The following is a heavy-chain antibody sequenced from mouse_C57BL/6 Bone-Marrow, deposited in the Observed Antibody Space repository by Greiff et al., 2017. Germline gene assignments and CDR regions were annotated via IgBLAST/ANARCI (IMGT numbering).Heavy chain of an antibody. CDR3: ARVLITTVVPDWYFDV. Sequence: QVHVKQSGPELVRPGASVKLSCKASGYTFTSYDINWVKQRPGQGLEWIGWIYPRDGSTKYNEKFKGKATLTVDTSSSTAYMELHSLTSEDSAVYFCARVLITTVVPDWYFDVWGTGTTVTVSS. D-gene: IGHD1-1*01. CDR1: GYTFTSYD. J-gene: IGHJ1*03. CDR2: IYPRDGST. V-gene: IGHV1-85*01.